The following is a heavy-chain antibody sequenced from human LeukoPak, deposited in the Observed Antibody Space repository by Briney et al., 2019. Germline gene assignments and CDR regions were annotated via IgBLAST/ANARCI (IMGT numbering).Heavy chain of an antibody. CDR1: GGSISSSSYY. CDR2: IYHSGST. CDR3: ASPTVTTWGFDY. D-gene: IGHD4-11*01. Sequence: PSETLSLTCTVSGGSISSSSYYWSWIRQPPGKGLEWIGYIYHSGSTYYNPSLKSRVTISVDRSKNQFSLKLSSVTAADTAVYYCASPTVTTWGFDYWGQGTLVTVSS. V-gene: IGHV4-30-2*01. J-gene: IGHJ4*02.